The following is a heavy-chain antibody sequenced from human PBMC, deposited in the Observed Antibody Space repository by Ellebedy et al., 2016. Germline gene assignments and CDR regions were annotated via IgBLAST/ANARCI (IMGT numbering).Heavy chain of an antibody. D-gene: IGHD6-13*01. V-gene: IGHV3-21*01. CDR3: ARDLLRGSSWYKDFDY. CDR2: ISSSSSYI. Sequence: GESLKISXTASGFTFSSYSMNWVRQAPGKGLEWVSSISSSSSYIYYADSVKGRFTISRDNAKNSLYLQMNSLRAEDTAVYYCARDLLRGSSWYKDFDYWGQGTLVTVSS. CDR1: GFTFSSYS. J-gene: IGHJ4*02.